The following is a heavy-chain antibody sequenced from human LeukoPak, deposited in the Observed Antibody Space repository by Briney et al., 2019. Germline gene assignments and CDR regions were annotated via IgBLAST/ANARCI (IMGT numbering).Heavy chain of an antibody. J-gene: IGHJ5*02. CDR1: GGTISSGSYY. CDR2: IYTSGRT. D-gene: IGHD3-16*01. CDR3: AREPPFGRYNWFDP. Sequence: PSQTLSLTCTVSGGTISSGSYYGSWIRQPAGKGLEWIGRIYTSGRTNYNPSLKSRVTISVDTSKNQFSLKLSSVTAADSAVYYCAREPPFGRYNWFDPWGQGTLVTVSS. V-gene: IGHV4-61*02.